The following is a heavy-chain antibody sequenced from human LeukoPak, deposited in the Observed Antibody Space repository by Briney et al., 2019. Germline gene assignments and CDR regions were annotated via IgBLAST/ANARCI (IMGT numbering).Heavy chain of an antibody. CDR3: AKDRTRDYDFWSGYYCGTDV. D-gene: IGHD3-3*01. V-gene: IGHV3-30*18. J-gene: IGHJ6*02. CDR1: GFTFSSYG. Sequence: GGSLRLSCAASGFTFSSYGMHWVRQAPGKGLEWVAVISYDGSNKYYADSVKGRFTISRDNSKNTLYLQMNSLRAEDTAVYYCAKDRTRDYDFWSGYYCGTDVWGQGTTVTASS. CDR2: ISYDGSNK.